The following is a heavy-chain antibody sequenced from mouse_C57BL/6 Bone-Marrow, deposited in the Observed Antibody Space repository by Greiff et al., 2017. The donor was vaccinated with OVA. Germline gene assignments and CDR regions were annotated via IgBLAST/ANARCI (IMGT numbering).Heavy chain of an antibody. Sequence: EVQVVESGEGLVKPGGSLKLSCAASGFTFSSYAMSWVRQTPEKRLEWVAYISSGGDYIYYADTVKGRFTISSDNARNTLYLQMSSLKSEDTAMYYCTREGYDEDFDYWGQGTTLTVSS. D-gene: IGHD2-2*01. CDR2: ISSGGDYI. CDR3: TREGYDEDFDY. J-gene: IGHJ2*01. V-gene: IGHV5-9-1*02. CDR1: GFTFSSYA.